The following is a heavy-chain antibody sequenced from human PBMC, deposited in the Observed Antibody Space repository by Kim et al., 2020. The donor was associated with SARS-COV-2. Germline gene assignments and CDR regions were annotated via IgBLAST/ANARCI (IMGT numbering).Heavy chain of an antibody. CDR3: AKDQGYRGSYCLDY. J-gene: IGHJ4*02. Sequence: GGSLRLSCAASGFTFSSYAMSWVRQAPGKGLEWVSAISGSGDSTSYADSVKGRFTISRDKSKNTLYLQMNSLRAEDTAVYYCAKDQGYRGSYCLDYWGQGTQVTVSS. V-gene: IGHV3-23*01. D-gene: IGHD1-26*01. CDR2: ISGSGDST. CDR1: GFTFSSYA.